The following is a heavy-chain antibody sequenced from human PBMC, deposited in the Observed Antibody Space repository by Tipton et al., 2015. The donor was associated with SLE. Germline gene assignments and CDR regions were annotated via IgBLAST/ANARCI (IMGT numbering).Heavy chain of an antibody. CDR2: IYYSGST. D-gene: IGHD6-6*01. CDR3: ARRRYSSSSRPYWYFDL. V-gene: IGHV4-59*08. CDR1: GGSFSGYY. Sequence: TLSLTCAVYGGSFSGYYWSWIRRPPGKGLEWIGYIYYSGSTNYNPSLKSRVTISVDTSKNQFSLKLSSVTAADTAVYYCARRRYSSSSRPYWYFDLWGRGTLVTVSS. J-gene: IGHJ2*01.